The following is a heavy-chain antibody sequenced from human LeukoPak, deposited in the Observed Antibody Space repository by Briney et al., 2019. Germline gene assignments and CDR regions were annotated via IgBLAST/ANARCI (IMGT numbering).Heavy chain of an antibody. CDR2: INPNSGGT. D-gene: IGHD2-15*01. J-gene: IGHJ4*02. Sequence: ASVKVSCKASGYTFTGYYTHWVRQAPGQGLEWMGWINPNSGGTNYAQKFRGRVTMTRDTSISTAYMELSRLRSDDTAVYYCAREVAPGGFDYWGQGTLVTVSS. CDR3: AREVAPGGFDY. V-gene: IGHV1-2*02. CDR1: GYTFTGYY.